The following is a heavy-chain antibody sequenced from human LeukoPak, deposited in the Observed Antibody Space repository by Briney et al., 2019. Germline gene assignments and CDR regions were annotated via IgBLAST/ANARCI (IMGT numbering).Heavy chain of an antibody. CDR2: INHTGTT. V-gene: IGHV4-34*01. J-gene: IGHJ6*03. Sequence: SETLSLTCAVYGGSFNTYYWNWIRQSPGKGLEWIGEINHTGTTNYNPSLKSRFTISVDTSKNQFSLKLTSVTAADTAVYYCARGAADRNNSHYYFDVWANGTKVSVSS. CDR1: GGSFNTYY. CDR3: ARGAADRNNSHYYFDV. D-gene: IGHD1-14*01.